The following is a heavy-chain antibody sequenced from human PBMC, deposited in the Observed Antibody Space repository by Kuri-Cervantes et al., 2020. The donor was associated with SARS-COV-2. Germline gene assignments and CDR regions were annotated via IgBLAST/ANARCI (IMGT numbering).Heavy chain of an antibody. J-gene: IGHJ4*02. D-gene: IGHD5-18*01. CDR1: GYTFTSYY. CDR3: AGDPANTASIDY. V-gene: IGHV1-2*02. Sequence: ASVKVSCKASGYTFTSYYMHWVRQAPGQGLEWMGWINPNSGGTNYAQKFQGRVTMTRDTSISTAYMELSRLRSDDTAAYYCAGDPANTASIDYWGQGTLVTVSS. CDR2: INPNSGGT.